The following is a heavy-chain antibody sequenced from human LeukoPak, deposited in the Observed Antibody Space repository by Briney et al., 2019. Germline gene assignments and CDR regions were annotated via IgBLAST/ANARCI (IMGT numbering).Heavy chain of an antibody. CDR2: IYYSGST. CDR1: GGSISSSSYY. V-gene: IGHV4-39*01. D-gene: IGHD5-18*01. CDR3: ARNHTHEGYGYYFDY. J-gene: IGHJ4*02. Sequence: PSETLSLTCTVSGGSISSSSYYWGWIRQPPGKGPEWIGSIYYSGSTHYNPSLKSRVIISVDTSKNQFSLRLSSVTAADTAVYYCARNHTHEGYGYYFDYWGQGTLITVSS.